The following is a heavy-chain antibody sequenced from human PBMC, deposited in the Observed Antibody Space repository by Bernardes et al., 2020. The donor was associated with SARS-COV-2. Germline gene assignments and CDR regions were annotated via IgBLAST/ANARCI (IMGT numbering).Heavy chain of an antibody. J-gene: IGHJ4*02. Sequence: SETLSLTCTVSGASVSSGDYFWSWVRQPAGQGLEWVGRIHTSGFTNFNPSFRSRASVSADSSKNQFSLRLTSVTATDTAVYYCAGEIDGRYWWDYWGQGTPVTVSS. D-gene: IGHD2-15*01. CDR2: IHTSGFT. CDR1: GASVSSGDYF. V-gene: IGHV4-61*02. CDR3: AGEIDGRYWWDY.